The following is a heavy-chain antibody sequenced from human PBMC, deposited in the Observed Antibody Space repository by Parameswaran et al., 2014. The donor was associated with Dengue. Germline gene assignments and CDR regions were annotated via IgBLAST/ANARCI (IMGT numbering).Heavy chain of an antibody. J-gene: IGHJ4*02. D-gene: IGHD3-10*01. Sequence: WIRQPPGKGLEWVGFIRSKAYGGTTEYAASVKGRFTISRDDSKSIAYLQMNSLKTEDTAVYYCTRVPEVTMVRGVIPYYFDYWGQGTLVTVSS. CDR2: IRSKAYGGTT. CDR3: TRVPEVTMVRGVIPYYFDY. V-gene: IGHV3-49*02.